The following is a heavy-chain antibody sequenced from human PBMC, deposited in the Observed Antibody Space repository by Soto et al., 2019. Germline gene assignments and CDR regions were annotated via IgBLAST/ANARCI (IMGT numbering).Heavy chain of an antibody. V-gene: IGHV5-10-1*01. CDR3: AIPGRPGRYYGMDV. Sequence: GESLKISCKGSGYNFTSYWLSCVRQMPGKGLEWMVRIDPSDSYTKNSPSFQGHVTISADKSISTAYLQWSSLKASDTAMYYCAIPGRPGRYYGMDVWGQGTTVTVSS. CDR2: IDPSDSYT. J-gene: IGHJ6*02. CDR1: GYNFTSYW. D-gene: IGHD3-10*01.